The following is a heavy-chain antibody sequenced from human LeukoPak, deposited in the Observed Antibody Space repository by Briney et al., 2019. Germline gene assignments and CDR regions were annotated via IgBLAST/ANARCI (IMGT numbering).Heavy chain of an antibody. J-gene: IGHJ3*02. D-gene: IGHD5-12*01. CDR2: IIPIFGTA. Sequence: SVKVSCKASGGTFSSYAISWVRQAPGQGLEWMGRIIPIFGTANYAQKCQGRVTITTDESTSTAYMELSSLRSEDTAVYYCARDKGGYTMLFDIWGQGTMVTVSS. CDR3: ARDKGGYTMLFDI. V-gene: IGHV1-69*05. CDR1: GGTFSSYA.